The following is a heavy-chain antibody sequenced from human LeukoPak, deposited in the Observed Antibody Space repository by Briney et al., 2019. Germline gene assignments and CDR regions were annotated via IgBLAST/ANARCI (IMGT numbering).Heavy chain of an antibody. V-gene: IGHV3-30*18. CDR3: AKNKGGSYFDY. J-gene: IGHJ4*02. D-gene: IGHD3-16*01. Sequence: PGGSLRLSCAASGFTFSSYGMHWVCQAPGKGLEWVAFISYDASNKYYSDSVKGRFTISRDNSKNTLFLQMNSLRAEDTAVYYCAKNKGGSYFDYWGQGTLVTVSS. CDR1: GFTFSSYG. CDR2: ISYDASNK.